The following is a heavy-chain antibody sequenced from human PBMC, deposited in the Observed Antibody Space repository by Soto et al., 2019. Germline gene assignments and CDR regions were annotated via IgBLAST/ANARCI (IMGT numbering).Heavy chain of an antibody. V-gene: IGHV1-8*01. CDR1: GYTLTSYD. J-gene: IGHJ4*02. CDR3: ARSLRFLEWLLNSYFEY. D-gene: IGHD3-3*01. Sequence: ASVKVSCKASGYTLTSYDINWVRQATGQGLEWMGWMNPNSGNTGYAQKFQGRVTMTRNTSISTAYMELSSLRSEDTAVYYCARSLRFLEWLLNSYFEYWGQGTLVTVSS. CDR2: MNPNSGNT.